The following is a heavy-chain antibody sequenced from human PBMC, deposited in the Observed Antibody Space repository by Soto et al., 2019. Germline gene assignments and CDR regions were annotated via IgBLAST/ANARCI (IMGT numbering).Heavy chain of an antibody. J-gene: IGHJ4*02. CDR3: AREVPYFYDSTGYYSSRLDF. V-gene: IGHV4-31*03. CDR2: IYDSGST. CDR1: GGSISSSGYY. D-gene: IGHD3-22*01. Sequence: QVQLQESGPGLVKPSQTLSLTCTVSGGSISSSGYYWSWVRQHPGKGLGWIGYIYDSGSTYYNPSLKSRVIISVDASKNKCSLRLGSVTAADTAVYYCAREVPYFYDSTGYYSSRLDFWGQGTLVTVSS.